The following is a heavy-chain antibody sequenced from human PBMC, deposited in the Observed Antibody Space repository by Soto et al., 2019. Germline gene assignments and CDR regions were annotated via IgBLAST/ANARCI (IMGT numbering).Heavy chain of an antibody. Sequence: QVQLVQSGAEVRRPGASVKVSCKASGYSFTSLHFNWVRQATGQGLEWIGWMNPHSGETGYAQRFQGRVTMTRDFSLSTAYMELRSLTSHDTAVYFCARGSPGPVDHWGQGTLVTVSS. CDR3: ARGSPGPVDH. CDR2: MNPHSGET. J-gene: IGHJ4*02. CDR1: GYSFTSLH. D-gene: IGHD3-10*01. V-gene: IGHV1-8*01.